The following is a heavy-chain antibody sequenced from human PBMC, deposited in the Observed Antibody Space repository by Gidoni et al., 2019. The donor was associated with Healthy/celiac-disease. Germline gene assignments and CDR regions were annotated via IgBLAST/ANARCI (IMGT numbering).Heavy chain of an antibody. CDR1: GGSISSYY. CDR3: ASGTDDILTGSLFDY. V-gene: IGHV4-59*01. D-gene: IGHD3-9*01. CDR2: IYYSGST. J-gene: IGHJ4*02. Sequence: QVQLQESGPGLVKPSETLSLTCTVSGGSISSYYWSWIRQPPGKGLEWIGYIYYSGSTHYNPSLKSRVTISVDTSKNQFSLKLSSVTAADTAVYYCASGTDDILTGSLFDYWGQGTLVTVSS.